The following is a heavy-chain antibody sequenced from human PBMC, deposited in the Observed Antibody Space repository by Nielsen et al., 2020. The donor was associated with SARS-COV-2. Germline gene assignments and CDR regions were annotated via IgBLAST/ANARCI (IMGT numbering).Heavy chain of an antibody. CDR2: IGVSGGGT. V-gene: IGHV3-23*01. D-gene: IGHD6-19*01. J-gene: IGHJ6*02. CDR1: GFTFSNFA. CDR3: TRRVAGGTMDV. Sequence: GESLKISCAASGFTFSNFAMNWVRQPPGKGLEWASTIGVSGGGTYYADSLKGRFTISRDNSKNTLYLQMNSQGADDTAIYYCTRRVAGGTMDVWGQGTTVTVSS.